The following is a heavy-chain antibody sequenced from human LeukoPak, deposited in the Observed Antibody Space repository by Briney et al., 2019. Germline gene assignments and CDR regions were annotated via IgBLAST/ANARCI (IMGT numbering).Heavy chain of an antibody. CDR1: GGTFSSYA. V-gene: IGHV1-69*04. Sequence: GSAVKVSCKASGGTFSSYAISWVRQAPGQGLEGMGRIIPIFGIANYAQKFQGRVTITADKSTRTAYMELSSLRSEDTAVYYCAAGGDSSGLDYWGQGTLVTVSS. D-gene: IGHD3-22*01. J-gene: IGHJ4*02. CDR2: IIPIFGIA. CDR3: AAGGDSSGLDY.